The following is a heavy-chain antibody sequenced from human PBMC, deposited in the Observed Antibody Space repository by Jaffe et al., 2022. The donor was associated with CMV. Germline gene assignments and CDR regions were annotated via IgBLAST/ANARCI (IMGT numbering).Heavy chain of an antibody. Sequence: QVQLVESGGGLVKPGGSLRLSCAASGFTFSDYYMTWIRQAPGKGLEWVSYISSSGSAIYYADSVKGRFTMSRDNAKNSLYMQMNSLRAEDTAVYYCARSALGVATTAFGIWGQGTMVTVSS. J-gene: IGHJ3*02. CDR1: GFTFSDYY. D-gene: IGHD5-12*01. V-gene: IGHV3-11*01. CDR3: ARSALGVATTAFGI. CDR2: ISSSGSAI.